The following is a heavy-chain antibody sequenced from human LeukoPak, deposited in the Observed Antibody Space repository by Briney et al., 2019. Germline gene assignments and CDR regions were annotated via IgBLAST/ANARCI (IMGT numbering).Heavy chain of an antibody. D-gene: IGHD3-22*01. CDR2: IYYSGST. J-gene: IGHJ5*02. V-gene: IGHV4-59*08. CDR1: GGSISIYY. CDR3: ARLAYDSSGPNWFDP. Sequence: PSETLSLTCTVSGGSISIYYWSWIRQPPGKGLEWIGYIYYSGSTNYNPSLKSRVTISVDTSKNQFSLKLSSVTAADTAVYYCARLAYDSSGPNWFDPWGQGTLVTVSS.